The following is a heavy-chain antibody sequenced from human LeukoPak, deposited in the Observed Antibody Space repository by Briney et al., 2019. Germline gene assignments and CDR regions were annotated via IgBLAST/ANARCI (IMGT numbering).Heavy chain of an antibody. V-gene: IGHV3-48*03. Sequence: PGGSLRLSCAASGFTFSSYEMHWVRQAPGKGLEWVSYISSSGSTIYYADSVRGRFTTSRDNAKNSLYLQMNSLRAEDTAVYYCAREGSYYFDYWGQGTLVTVSS. CDR3: AREGSYYFDY. CDR1: GFTFSSYE. J-gene: IGHJ4*02. CDR2: ISSSGSTI.